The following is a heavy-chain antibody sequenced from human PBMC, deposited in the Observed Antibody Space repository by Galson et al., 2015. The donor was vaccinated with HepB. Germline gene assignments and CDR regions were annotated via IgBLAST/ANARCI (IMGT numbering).Heavy chain of an antibody. V-gene: IGHV3-69-1*01. CDR2: ISSSSTI. Sequence: SLRLSCAASGFTFSDYYMSWIRQAPGKGLEWVSYISSSSTIYYADSVKGRFTISRDNAKNSLYLQMNSLRAEDTAVYYCARVMVYDSTALGYWGQGTLVTVSS. CDR1: GFTFSDYY. CDR3: ARVMVYDSTALGY. D-gene: IGHD3-22*01. J-gene: IGHJ4*02.